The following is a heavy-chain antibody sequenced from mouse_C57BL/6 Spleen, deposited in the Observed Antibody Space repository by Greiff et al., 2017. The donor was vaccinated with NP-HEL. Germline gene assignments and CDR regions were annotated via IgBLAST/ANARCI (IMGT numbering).Heavy chain of an antibody. V-gene: IGHV1-80*01. J-gene: IGHJ2*01. CDR2: IYPGDGDT. CDR3: ARSDSSGGYYFDY. D-gene: IGHD3-2*02. Sequence: VQLQESGAELVKPGASVKISCKASGYAFSSYWMNWVKQRPGKGLEWIGQIYPGDGDTTYNGKFKGKATLTADKSSSTAYMQLSSLTSEDSAVYFGARSDSSGGYYFDYWGQGTTLTVSS. CDR1: GYAFSSYW.